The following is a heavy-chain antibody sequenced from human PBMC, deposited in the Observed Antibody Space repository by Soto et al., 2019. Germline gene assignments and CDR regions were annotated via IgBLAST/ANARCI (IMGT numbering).Heavy chain of an antibody. Sequence: SETLSLICTVSGGSISSGGYYWSWIRQHPGKGLEWIGYIYYSGSTYYNPSLKSRVTISVDTSKNQFSLKLSSVTAADTAVYYCARAKKPAATKSCWFDPWGQGTLVTVSS. J-gene: IGHJ5*02. CDR1: GGSISSGGYY. V-gene: IGHV4-31*03. CDR3: ARAKKPAATKSCWFDP. CDR2: IYYSGST. D-gene: IGHD2-2*01.